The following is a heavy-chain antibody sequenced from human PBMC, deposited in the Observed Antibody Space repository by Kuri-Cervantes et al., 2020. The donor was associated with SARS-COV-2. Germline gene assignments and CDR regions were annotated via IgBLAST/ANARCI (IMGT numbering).Heavy chain of an antibody. CDR2: IWYDGSNK. D-gene: IGHD5-24*01. CDR1: GFTFSSYG. CDR3: AREEDGYYYYYAMDV. Sequence: GGSLRLSCAVSGFTFSSYGMHWVRQAPGKGLEWVAVIWYDGSNKYYADSVKGRFTISRDNSKNTLYLQMNSLRAEDTAVYYCAREEDGYYYYYAMDVWGQGTTVTVSS. J-gene: IGHJ6*02. V-gene: IGHV3-33*01.